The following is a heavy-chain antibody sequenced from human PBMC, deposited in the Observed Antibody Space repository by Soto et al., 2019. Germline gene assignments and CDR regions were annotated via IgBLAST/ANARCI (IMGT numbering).Heavy chain of an antibody. CDR3: ARGPRNDDYVWGSYRPFDY. J-gene: IGHJ4*02. D-gene: IGHD3-16*02. V-gene: IGHV1-69*13. Sequence: SVKVSCKASGGTFSSYAIDWVRQAPGQGLEWMGGSIPIFGTANYAQKFQGRVTITADESTSTAHMELSSLRSEDTAVDYCARGPRNDDYVWGSYRPFDYWGQGTLVTVSS. CDR1: GGTFSSYA. CDR2: SIPIFGTA.